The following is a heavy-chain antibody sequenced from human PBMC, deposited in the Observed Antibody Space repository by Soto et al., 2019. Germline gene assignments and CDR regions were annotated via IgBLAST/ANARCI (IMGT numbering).Heavy chain of an antibody. Sequence: SETLSLTCTVSGGSITPYKWSWIRQSPGKGLEWIAYMYSSGSSDYNPSLKGRVTISVDTSKNQFSLRLSSVTAADTAMYYCARGSSRWDYWGQGTLVTVSS. D-gene: IGHD6-13*01. CDR1: GGSITPYK. CDR3: ARGSSRWDY. CDR2: MYSSGSS. J-gene: IGHJ4*02. V-gene: IGHV4-4*08.